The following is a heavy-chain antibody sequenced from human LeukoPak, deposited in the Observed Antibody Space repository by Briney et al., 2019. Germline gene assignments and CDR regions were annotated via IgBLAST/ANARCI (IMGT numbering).Heavy chain of an antibody. D-gene: IGHD4-17*01. V-gene: IGHV3-48*01. J-gene: IGHJ4*02. CDR1: GFTFSSYW. Sequence: PGGSLRLSCAASGFTFSSYWMSWVRQAPGKGLEWVSYITGGSTTIYYADSVKGRFTISGDNAKNSLYLQMNSLRAEDTAVYYCARDYSTVTTFFDYWGQGTLVTVSS. CDR2: ITGGSTTI. CDR3: ARDYSTVTTFFDY.